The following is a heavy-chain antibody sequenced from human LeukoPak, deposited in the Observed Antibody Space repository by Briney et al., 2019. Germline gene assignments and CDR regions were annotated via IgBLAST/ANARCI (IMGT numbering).Heavy chain of an antibody. D-gene: IGHD3-16*02. Sequence: SETLSLTCTVSGGSISSYYWSWIRQPPGKGLGWIGYIYYSGSTNYNPSLKSRVTISVDTSKNQFSLKPSSVTAADTAVYYCARGGKKSVWGSYRLTYFDYWGQGTLVTVSS. CDR3: ARGGKKSVWGSYRLTYFDY. J-gene: IGHJ4*02. V-gene: IGHV4-59*01. CDR1: GGSISSYY. CDR2: IYYSGST.